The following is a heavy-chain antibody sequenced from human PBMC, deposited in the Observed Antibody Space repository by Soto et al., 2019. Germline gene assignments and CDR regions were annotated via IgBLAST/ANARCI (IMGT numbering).Heavy chain of an antibody. CDR2: ISSGAAYI. Sequence: EVQVVESGGGLVKPGGSLTLSCNFTFSLYSMNWVRQAPGKGLEWVASISSGAAYIKYVDSVQGRFTISRDNAKSSVSLQMSSLRVEDTAVYFCTRDEGGSYDSWFHPWGQGTQVTVSA. CDR3: TRDEGGSYDSWFHP. D-gene: IGHD1-26*01. V-gene: IGHV3-21*01. CDR1: TFSLYS. J-gene: IGHJ5*02.